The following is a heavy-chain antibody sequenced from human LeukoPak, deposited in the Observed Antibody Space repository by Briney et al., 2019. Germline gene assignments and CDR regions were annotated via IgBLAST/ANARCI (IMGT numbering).Heavy chain of an antibody. CDR3: AGKGDIAVAGLVLDH. Sequence: ASVKVSCKASGYTFTSYYLHWVRQPPGQGLEWMGIINPSAGSTSYAQKFQGRVTMTRDTSTSTVYMELSSLRSEDTAVYYCAGKGDIAVAGLVLDHWGQGTLVTVSS. D-gene: IGHD6-19*01. J-gene: IGHJ4*02. CDR2: INPSAGST. CDR1: GYTFTSYY. V-gene: IGHV1-46*01.